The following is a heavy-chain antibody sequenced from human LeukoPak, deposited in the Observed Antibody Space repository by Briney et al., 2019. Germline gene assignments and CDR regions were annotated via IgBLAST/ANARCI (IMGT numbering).Heavy chain of an antibody. J-gene: IGHJ4*02. V-gene: IGHV4-31*03. CDR3: ARSPGIWNEYGRLEY. CDR2: IFYTVST. D-gene: IGHD1-1*01. CDR1: GDSISSGGHY. Sequence: SQTLSLTCTVSGDSISSGGHYWNWLRQRPGEGLEWIGYIFYTVSTYYNPSLKSRVTISVDTSKNQFSLKLSSVTAADTAVYYCARSPGIWNEYGRLEYWGQGALVTVSS.